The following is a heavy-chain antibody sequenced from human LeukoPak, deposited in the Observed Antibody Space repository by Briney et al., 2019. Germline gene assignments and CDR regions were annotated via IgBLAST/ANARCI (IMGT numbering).Heavy chain of an antibody. CDR2: IIPIFGTA. J-gene: IGHJ4*02. V-gene: IGHV1-69*13. CDR3: AREGGTWVPFDY. CDR1: GGTFISYA. D-gene: IGHD1-1*01. Sequence: GASVKVSCKASGGTFISYAISWVRQAPGQGLEWMGGIIPIFGTANYAQKFQGRVTITADESTSTAYMELSSLRSDDTAVYFCAREGGTWVPFDYWGQGTLVTVSS.